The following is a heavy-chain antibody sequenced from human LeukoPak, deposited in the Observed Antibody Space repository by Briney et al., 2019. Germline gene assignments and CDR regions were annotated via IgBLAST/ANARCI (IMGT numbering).Heavy chain of an antibody. V-gene: IGHV4-39*01. CDR2: SYYSGSS. CDR3: ARRVILGQLWYFDY. Sequence: SETLSLTCTVSAGSISSSSHDWGWIRQPPGKGLEGFVSSYYSGSSHYNPSLKSRVTISVDPSKNQFSLKLSSVTAADTAVYYCARRVILGQLWYFDYWGQGILVTVSS. CDR1: AGSISSSSHD. D-gene: IGHD3-10*01. J-gene: IGHJ4*02.